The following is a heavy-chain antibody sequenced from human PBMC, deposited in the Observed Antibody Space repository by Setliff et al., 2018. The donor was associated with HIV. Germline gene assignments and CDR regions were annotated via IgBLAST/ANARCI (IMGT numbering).Heavy chain of an antibody. CDR1: GGSFSGYY. Sequence: PSKTLSLTCAVYGGSFSGYYWSWIRQHPGKGLEWIGEVTHSGRTNYNPCLESRVTTSVDTSKKQFSLRLTSVTAADTAVYYCARGVRDNSGWSSYYFDYWGQGTLVTVSS. J-gene: IGHJ4*02. CDR2: VTHSGRT. D-gene: IGHD6-19*01. CDR3: ARGVRDNSGWSSYYFDY. V-gene: IGHV4-34*01.